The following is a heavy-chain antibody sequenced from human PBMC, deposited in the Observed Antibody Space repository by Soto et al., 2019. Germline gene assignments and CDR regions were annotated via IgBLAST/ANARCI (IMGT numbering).Heavy chain of an antibody. V-gene: IGHV3-30*18. Sequence: PGGSLRLSCAASGFTFSNNGMHWVRQAPGKGLEWVAVISFDGSNKYYADSVKGRFTISRDNSKNTLYLQMNSLRAEDTAVYYCVKDHYYKCGYLIDYWGQGTLVTVSS. J-gene: IGHJ4*02. CDR1: GFTFSNNG. D-gene: IGHD5-12*01. CDR3: VKDHYYKCGYLIDY. CDR2: ISFDGSNK.